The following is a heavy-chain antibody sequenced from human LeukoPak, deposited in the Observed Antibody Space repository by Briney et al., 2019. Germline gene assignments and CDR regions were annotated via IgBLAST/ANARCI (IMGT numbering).Heavy chain of an antibody. CDR1: GGSISSSSYY. D-gene: IGHD3-3*01. J-gene: IGHJ5*02. V-gene: IGHV4-39*01. CDR3: ARLRFLGLLEGGWFDP. CDR2: IYYSGST. Sequence: SETLSLTCTVSGGSISSSSYYWGWIRQPPGKGLEWIGSIYYSGSTYYNPSLKSRVTISVDTSKNQFSLKLSSVTATDTAVYYCARLRFLGLLEGGWFDPWGQGTLVTVSS.